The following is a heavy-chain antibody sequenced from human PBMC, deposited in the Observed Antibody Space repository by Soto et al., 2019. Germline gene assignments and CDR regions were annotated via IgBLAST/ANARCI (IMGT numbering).Heavy chain of an antibody. CDR3: ARDQNCSGGSCYLDAFDI. Sequence: SETLSLTCAVSGGYISGGYYSWSWIRQPPGKGLEWIGFIYNSGSTYYNSSLKSRVTISVDTSKNQFSLKLSSVTAADTAVYYCARDQNCSGGSCYLDAFDIWGQGTMVTVSS. J-gene: IGHJ3*02. D-gene: IGHD2-15*01. CDR1: GGYISGGYYS. CDR2: IYNSGST. V-gene: IGHV4-30-2*01.